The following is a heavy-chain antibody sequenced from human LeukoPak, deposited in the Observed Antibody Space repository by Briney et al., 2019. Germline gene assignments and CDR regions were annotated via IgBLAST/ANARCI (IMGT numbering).Heavy chain of an antibody. D-gene: IGHD3-22*01. CDR3: ARGRGTYYYDSSGYSDAFGI. CDR1: GYTFTSYD. V-gene: IGHV1-8*01. J-gene: IGHJ3*02. Sequence: GASVKVSCKASGYTFTSYDINWVRQATGQGLEWMGWMNPNSGNTGYAQKFQGRVTMTRNTSISTAYMELSSLRSEDTAVYYCARGRGTYYYDSSGYSDAFGIWGQGTMVTVSS. CDR2: MNPNSGNT.